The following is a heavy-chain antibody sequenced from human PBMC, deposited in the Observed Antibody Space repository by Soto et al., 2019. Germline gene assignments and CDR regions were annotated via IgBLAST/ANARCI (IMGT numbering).Heavy chain of an antibody. V-gene: IGHV2-5*02. Sequence: QITLKESGPTLVKPTQTLTLTCTFSGFSLSTSGVGVGWIRQPPGKALEWLGLIYWDDDTRYSPSLKSRLTITNDTSKLQVFLTMHNMDPAYTATYYCALYRYGNSDYWGQGALVTVSS. CDR2: IYWDDDT. D-gene: IGHD5-18*01. CDR1: GFSLSTSGVG. J-gene: IGHJ4*02. CDR3: ALYRYGNSDY.